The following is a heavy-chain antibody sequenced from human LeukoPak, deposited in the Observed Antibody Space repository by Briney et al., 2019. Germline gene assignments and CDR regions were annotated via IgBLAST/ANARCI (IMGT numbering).Heavy chain of an antibody. CDR3: ARRCSSGWSQN. D-gene: IGHD6-19*01. CDR2: IYYSGST. Sequence: PSETLSLTCTVSGGSISSSSYYWGWIRQPPGKGLEWIGSIYYSGSTYYNPSLKSRVTISVDTSKNQFSLKLSSVTAADTAVYYCARRCSSGWSQNWGQGTLVTVSS. J-gene: IGHJ4*02. V-gene: IGHV4-39*01. CDR1: GGSISSSSYY.